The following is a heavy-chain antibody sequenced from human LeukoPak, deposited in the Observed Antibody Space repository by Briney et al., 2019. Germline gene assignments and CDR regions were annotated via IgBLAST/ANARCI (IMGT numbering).Heavy chain of an antibody. V-gene: IGHV3-23*01. CDR3: AKDGRGYSGHELDY. J-gene: IGHJ4*02. D-gene: IGHD5-12*01. CDR1: GFTFSSYA. Sequence: PGGSLRLSCAASGFTFSSYAMSWVRQAPGKGLEWVSAISGSGGGTYYADSVKGRFTISRDNSRNTLSLQMYSLRAEDTAVYYYAKDGRGYSGHELDYWGQGTLVTVSS. CDR2: ISGSGGGT.